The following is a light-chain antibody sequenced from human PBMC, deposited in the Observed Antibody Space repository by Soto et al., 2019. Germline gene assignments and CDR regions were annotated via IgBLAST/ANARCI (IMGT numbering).Light chain of an antibody. V-gene: IGKV3-11*01. J-gene: IGKJ4*01. CDR3: QQRSNWPQLT. Sequence: IVVTQSPATLSLSPGERTTLSCRASQSVSSFVAWFQQKPGQAPRLLIYDASNRATGIPARFSGSGSGTDFTITISRLEPEDFAVYYCQQRSNWPQLTFGGGTKV. CDR2: DAS. CDR1: QSVSSF.